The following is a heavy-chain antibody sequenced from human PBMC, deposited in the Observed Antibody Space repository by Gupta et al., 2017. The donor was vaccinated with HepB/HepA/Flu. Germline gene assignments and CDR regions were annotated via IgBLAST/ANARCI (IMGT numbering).Heavy chain of an antibody. CDR3: AKPLQSRDCGGTSCSLFDS. D-gene: IGHD2-2*01. V-gene: IGHV3-23*01. J-gene: IGHJ4*02. CDR1: GFTLSTYA. Sequence: EVQVLESGGGLVQPGGSLRLSCAASGFTLSTYAMSWVRQAPGKGLEWVSSISSSGGSTYYADSVKGRFTISRDNSKNTLYLKMSSLRAEDTAVYYGAKPLQSRDCGGTSCSLFDSWCQGTLVTVSS. CDR2: ISSSGGST.